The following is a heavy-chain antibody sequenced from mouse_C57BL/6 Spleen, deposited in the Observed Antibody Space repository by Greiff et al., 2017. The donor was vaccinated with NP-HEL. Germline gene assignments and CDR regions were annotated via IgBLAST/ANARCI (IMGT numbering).Heavy chain of an antibody. V-gene: IGHV1-82*01. D-gene: IGHD1-1*01. CDR2: IYPGDGDT. CDR3: ARRYVGAMDY. CDR1: GYAFSSSW. J-gene: IGHJ4*01. Sequence: VQLQESGPELVKPGASVKISCKASGYAFSSSWMNWVKQRPGKGLEWIGRIYPGDGDTNYNGKFKGKATLTADKSSSTAYMQLSSLTSEDSAVYFCARRYVGAMDYWGQGTSVTVSS.